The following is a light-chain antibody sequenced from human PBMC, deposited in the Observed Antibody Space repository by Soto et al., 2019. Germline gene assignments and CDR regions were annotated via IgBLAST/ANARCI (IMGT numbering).Light chain of an antibody. Sequence: QSALTHPVSVPRSPGQSIIVFCPGTTTDVVGYNYVSWYQHRPGKVPRLIIYEVRNRLSGLSNRFSGAKAGNTAFLTISRLQPEDEADYYCTTYTPAGALVFGRGTKV. CDR1: TTDVVGYNY. J-gene: IGLJ6*01. CDR3: TTYTPAGALV. CDR2: EVR. V-gene: IGLV2-14*01.